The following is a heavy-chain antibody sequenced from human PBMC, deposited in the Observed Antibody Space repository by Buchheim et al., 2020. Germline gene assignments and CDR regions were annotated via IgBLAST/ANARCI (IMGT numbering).Heavy chain of an antibody. CDR3: ARGRDSYGTYYYYGMDV. CDR1: GFTFSSYS. Sequence: EVQLVESGGGLVKPGGSLRLSCAASGFTFSSYSMNWVRQAPGKGLEWVSSISSSSSYIYYADSVKGRFTISRDNAKNSLYLQMNSLRAEDTAVYYCARGRDSYGTYYYYGMDVWGQGTT. D-gene: IGHD5-18*01. CDR2: ISSSSSYI. J-gene: IGHJ6*02. V-gene: IGHV3-21*01.